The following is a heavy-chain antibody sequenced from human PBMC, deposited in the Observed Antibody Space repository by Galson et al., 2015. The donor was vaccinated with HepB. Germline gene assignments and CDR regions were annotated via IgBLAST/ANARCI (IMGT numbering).Heavy chain of an antibody. CDR2: ISWDGGST. J-gene: IGHJ1*01. CDR1: GFTFDDYT. CDR3: AKGRKYYDSSGYYFAECFQH. Sequence: SLRLSCAASGFTFDDYTMHWVRQAPGKGLEWVSLISWDGGSTYYADSVKGRFTISRDNSKNSLYLQMNSLRTEDTALYYCAKGRKYYDSSGYYFAECFQHWGQGTLVTVSS. V-gene: IGHV3-43*01. D-gene: IGHD3-22*01.